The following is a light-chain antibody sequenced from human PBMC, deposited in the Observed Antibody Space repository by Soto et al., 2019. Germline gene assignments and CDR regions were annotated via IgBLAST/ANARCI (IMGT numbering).Light chain of an antibody. CDR1: QSISSY. CDR2: AAS. CDR3: QQSYSTPWT. Sequence: DIQMTQSPSSLSASVGDRVTITCRASQSISSYLNWYQQKPGKAPKLLIYAASSLQSGVPSRFRGSGSGTDFTLTISSLQPEDFETYYCQQSYSTPWTLGQGTKVDIK. J-gene: IGKJ1*01. V-gene: IGKV1-39*01.